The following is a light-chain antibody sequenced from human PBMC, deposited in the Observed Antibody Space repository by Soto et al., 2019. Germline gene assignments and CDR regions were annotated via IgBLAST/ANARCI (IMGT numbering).Light chain of an antibody. V-gene: IGLV1-51*01. Sequence: QSVLTQPPSVSAAPGQKVTISCSGSSSNIGNNSVSWYQQLPGIAPKLLIYDNNKRPSGIPDRFSGSKSGTSATLGITGLQTGDEADYHCGTWDNSLSAGVFGGGTKVTVL. CDR1: SSNIGNNS. CDR3: GTWDNSLSAGV. CDR2: DNN. J-gene: IGLJ2*01.